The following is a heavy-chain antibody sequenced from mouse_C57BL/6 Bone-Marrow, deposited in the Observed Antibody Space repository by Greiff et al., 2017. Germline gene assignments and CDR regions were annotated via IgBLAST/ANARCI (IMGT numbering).Heavy chain of an antibody. CDR2: INPSSGYT. CDR3: ARCLLYYYAMGY. J-gene: IGHJ4*01. V-gene: IGHV1-4*01. D-gene: IGHD6-1*01. CDR1: GYTFTSYT. Sequence: QVHVKQSGAELARPGASVKMSCKASGYTFTSYTMHWVKQRPGQGLEWIGYINPSSGYTKYNQKFKDKATLTADKSASTAYMQLSSLTSEDSEVYCCARCLLYYYAMGYWGQGTSVTVSS.